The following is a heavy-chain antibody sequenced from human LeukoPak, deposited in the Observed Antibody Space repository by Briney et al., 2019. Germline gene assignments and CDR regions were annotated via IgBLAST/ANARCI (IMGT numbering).Heavy chain of an antibody. CDR2: ISYSGST. J-gene: IGHJ4*02. CDR3: ARARYYYDSSGYYQYFDY. Sequence: SETLSLTCTVSGGSISSYYWNWIRQPPGKGLEWIGYISYSGSTNYNPSLKSRVTISVDTSKNQFSLKLSSVTAADTAVYFCARARYYYDSSGYYQYFDYWGQGTLVTVSS. CDR1: GGSISSYY. D-gene: IGHD3-22*01. V-gene: IGHV4-59*01.